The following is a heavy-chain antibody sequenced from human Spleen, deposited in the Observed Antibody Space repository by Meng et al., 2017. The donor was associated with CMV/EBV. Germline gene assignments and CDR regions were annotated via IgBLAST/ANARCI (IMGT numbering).Heavy chain of an antibody. V-gene: IGHV3-7*01. CDR2: IDQDGTEK. J-gene: IGHJ4*02. Sequence: GESLKISCAASGFTFSSYGMHWVRQAPGKGLERVANIDQDGTEKYYVDSVKGRFTISRDNAKNSLDLQMNSLRAEDTAVYYCVRDDSSGHYYFDHWGRGTLVTVSS. CDR3: VRDDSSGHYYFDH. D-gene: IGHD3-22*01. CDR1: GFTFSSYG.